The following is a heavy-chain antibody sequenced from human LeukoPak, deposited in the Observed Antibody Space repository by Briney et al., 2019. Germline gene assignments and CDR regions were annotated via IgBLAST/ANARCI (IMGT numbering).Heavy chain of an antibody. CDR3: AREGADNWFDP. CDR2: IYYSGST. V-gene: IGHV4-59*01. J-gene: IGHJ5*02. CDR1: GGSISSYY. Sequence: SETLSLTCTVSGGSISSYYWSWIRQPPGKGLEWIGNIYYSGSTNYNPSLKSRVTISVDTSNNQFSLKLSSVTAADTAVYYCAREGADNWFDPWGQGTLVTVSS.